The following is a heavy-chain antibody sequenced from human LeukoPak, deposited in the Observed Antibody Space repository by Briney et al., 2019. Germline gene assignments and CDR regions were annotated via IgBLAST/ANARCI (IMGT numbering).Heavy chain of an antibody. CDR2: ISAYNGNT. CDR3: ARTHSSSWYYSHFDY. Sequence: PGASVKLSCKASGYTFTSYGISWVRQAPGQGLEWMGWISAYNGNTNYAQKLQGRVTMTTDTSTSTAYMELRSLRSDDTAVYYCARTHSSSWYYSHFDYWGQGTLVTVSS. J-gene: IGHJ4*02. V-gene: IGHV1-18*01. CDR1: GYTFTSYG. D-gene: IGHD6-13*01.